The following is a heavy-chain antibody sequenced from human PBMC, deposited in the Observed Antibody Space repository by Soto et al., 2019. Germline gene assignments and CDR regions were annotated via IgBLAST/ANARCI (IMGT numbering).Heavy chain of an antibody. CDR2: ISYDGSNK. J-gene: IGHJ4*02. Sequence: GGSLRLSCAASGFTFSSCAMHWVRQAPGKGLEWVAVISYDGSNKYYADSVKGRFTISRDNSKNTLYLQMNSLRAEDTAVYYCARDFFLGRVINPLDYWGQGT. D-gene: IGHD3-3*01. CDR3: ARDFFLGRVINPLDY. V-gene: IGHV3-30-3*01. CDR1: GFTFSSCA.